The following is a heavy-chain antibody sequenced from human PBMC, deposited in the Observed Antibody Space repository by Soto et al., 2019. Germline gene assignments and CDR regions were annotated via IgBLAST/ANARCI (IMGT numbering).Heavy chain of an antibody. Sequence: QVQLVQSGAEVKKPGSSAKVSCKASGGTFNTFAFTWVRQAPGQGFEWMGGVIPLFNTPDYAQKFQGRVTITADESTSTVYLELSGLSSDDTAVYFCGLASKWELLGYFYGMDVWGQGTTDIVSS. CDR2: VIPLFNTP. D-gene: IGHD1-26*01. CDR1: GGTFNTFA. J-gene: IGHJ6*01. V-gene: IGHV1-69*01. CDR3: GLASKWELLGYFYGMDV.